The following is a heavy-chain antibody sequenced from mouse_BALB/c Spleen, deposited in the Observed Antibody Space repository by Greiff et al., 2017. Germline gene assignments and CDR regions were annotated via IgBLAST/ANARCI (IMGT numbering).Heavy chain of an antibody. V-gene: IGHV3-2*02. CDR1: GYSITSDYA. J-gene: IGHJ2*01. CDR3: ARYYGHYFDY. Sequence: VQLQESGPGLVKPSQSLSLTCTVTGYSITSDYAWNWIRQFPGNKLEWMGYISYSGSTSYNPSLKSRISITRDTSKNQFFLQLNSVTTEDTATYYCARYYGHYFDYWGQGTTLTVSS. D-gene: IGHD1-1*02. CDR2: ISYSGST.